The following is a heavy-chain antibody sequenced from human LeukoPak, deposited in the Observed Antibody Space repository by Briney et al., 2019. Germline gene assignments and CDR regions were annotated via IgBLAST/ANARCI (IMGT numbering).Heavy chain of an antibody. Sequence: SGGSLRLSCAASGLTFSSYATSWVRQAPGKGLEWVSAISGDGSGTYYTDSVKGRFTISRDNSKNTLFLQMNSLRVEDTAVYYCAKGGISSVYHAFDIWGQGTMVTVSS. CDR3: AKGGISSVYHAFDI. D-gene: IGHD1-14*01. CDR2: ISGDGSGT. CDR1: GLTFSSYA. V-gene: IGHV3-23*01. J-gene: IGHJ3*02.